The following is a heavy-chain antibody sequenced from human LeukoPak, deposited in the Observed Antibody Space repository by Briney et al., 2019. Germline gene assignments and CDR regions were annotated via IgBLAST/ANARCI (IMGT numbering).Heavy chain of an antibody. CDR1: GFPFSTYV. V-gene: IGHV3-30*09. CDR3: ASDRGVALPTYNYYMDF. D-gene: IGHD2-15*01. CDR2: ISQTSSIE. J-gene: IGHJ6*03. Sequence: PGGSLRLSCAASGFPFSTYVFHWVRQAPGKGLECVAVISQTSSIETYADSVEGRFAISRDNSQNTVYLQMHSLSVEDTAVYYCASDRGVALPTYNYYMDFWGKGTTVTVSS.